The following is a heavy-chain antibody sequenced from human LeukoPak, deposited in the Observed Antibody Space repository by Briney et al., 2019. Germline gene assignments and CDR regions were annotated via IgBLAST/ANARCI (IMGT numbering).Heavy chain of an antibody. CDR1: GYTFTGYY. Sequence: ASVKVSCKASGYTFTGYYMHWVRQAPGQGLEWMGWINPNSGGTNYAQKFQGRVTMTSDTSISTAYMELSRLRSDDTAVYYCARTRIGLWFGELFCFDYWGQGTLVTVSS. D-gene: IGHD3-10*01. CDR3: ARTRIGLWFGELFCFDY. V-gene: IGHV1-2*02. CDR2: INPNSGGT. J-gene: IGHJ4*02.